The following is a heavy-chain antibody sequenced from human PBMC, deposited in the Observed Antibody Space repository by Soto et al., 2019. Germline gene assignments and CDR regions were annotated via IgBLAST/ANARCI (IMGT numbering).Heavy chain of an antibody. V-gene: IGHV4-59*08. D-gene: IGHD4-17*01. J-gene: IGHJ4*02. CDR2: IYYSGST. Sequence: SETLSLTCTVSVDSISSYYWSWIRQPPGKGLEWIGYIYYSGSTNYNPSLKSRVTISVDTSKNQFSLKLSSVTAADTAVYYCARDYGDGYFDYWGQGTLVTVSS. CDR1: VDSISSYY. CDR3: ARDYGDGYFDY.